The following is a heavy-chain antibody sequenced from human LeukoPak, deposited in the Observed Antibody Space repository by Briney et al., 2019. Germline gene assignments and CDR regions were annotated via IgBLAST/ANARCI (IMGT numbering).Heavy chain of an antibody. J-gene: IGHJ4*02. V-gene: IGHV5-51*01. CDR3: ARGGLVYDSSGFPDY. CDR2: IYPGDSDT. CDR1: GYIFTSYW. D-gene: IGHD3-22*01. Sequence: GESLKISCKGSGYIFTSYWIGWVRQMPGKGLEWMGIIYPGDSDTRYSPSFQGQVTISADKSISTAYLQWSSLKASDTAMYYCARGGLVYDSSGFPDYWGQGTLVTVSP.